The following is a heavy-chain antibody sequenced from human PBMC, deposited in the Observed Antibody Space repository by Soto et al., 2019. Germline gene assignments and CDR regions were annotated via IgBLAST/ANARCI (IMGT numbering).Heavy chain of an antibody. D-gene: IGHD1-26*01. CDR3: ARDTTTAFDI. CDR2: ISSSSRTI. CDR1: GFTFSSYS. J-gene: IGHJ3*02. V-gene: IGHV3-48*01. Sequence: PGGSLRLSCAASGFTFSSYSMNWARQAPGKGLEWVSYISSSSRTIYYADSVKGRFTISRDNAKKSLYLQLNTLRAEDTAVHSCARDTTTAFDIWGQGTMFTVSS.